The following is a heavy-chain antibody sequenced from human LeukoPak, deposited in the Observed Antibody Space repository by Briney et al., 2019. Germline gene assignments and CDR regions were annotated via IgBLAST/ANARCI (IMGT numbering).Heavy chain of an antibody. J-gene: IGHJ4*02. Sequence: GRSLRLSCAASGFTFSSYGMHWVRQAPGKGLEWVSAISGSGGGTYYADSVKGRFTISRDNSKNTVYLQMNSLSTEDTAVYYCAKTTTGYSSGRYPGWPVDYWGQGTLVTVSS. CDR2: ISGSGGGT. CDR1: GFTFSSYG. V-gene: IGHV3-23*01. D-gene: IGHD6-19*01. CDR3: AKTTTGYSSGRYPGWPVDY.